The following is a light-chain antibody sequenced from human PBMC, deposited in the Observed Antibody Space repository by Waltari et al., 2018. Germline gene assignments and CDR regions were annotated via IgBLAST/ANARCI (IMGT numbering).Light chain of an antibody. V-gene: IGLV6-57*04. CDR1: SRPIVTNY. CDR3: QSYVNNNEV. CDR2: VDK. J-gene: IGLJ3*02. Sequence: NFVLTQPHSVSVSPAQTVTIPCTLSSRPIVTNYFQWLQQPPGSAPTTVLYVDKQTSAGVPDRSSGYIDSSSNSASRAISGLNAEDEADYYCQSYVNNNEVFGGGTKLTVL.